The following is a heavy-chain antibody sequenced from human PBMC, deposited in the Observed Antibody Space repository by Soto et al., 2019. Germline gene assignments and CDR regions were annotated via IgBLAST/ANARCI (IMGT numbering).Heavy chain of an antibody. CDR3: TTDAPHENYDFWSDYDKRPYYFDY. V-gene: IGHV3-15*01. CDR1: AITFNNAW. Sequence: GGSLRLSCAASAITFNNAWMSWVRQTPGKGLEWVGRIKSKTDGGTTDYAAPVKGRFTISRDDSKNMLYLQMNSLKTEDTAVYYCTTDAPHENYDFWSDYDKRPYYFDYWGQGTLVTVSS. J-gene: IGHJ4*02. D-gene: IGHD3-3*01. CDR2: IKSKTDGGTT.